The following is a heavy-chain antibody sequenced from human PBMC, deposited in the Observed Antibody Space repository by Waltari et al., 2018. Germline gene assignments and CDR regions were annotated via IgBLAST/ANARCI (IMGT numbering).Heavy chain of an antibody. Sequence: EVQLVESGGGLVQPGGSLRLSCAASGFTFSSYAMSWVRQAPGKGLEWVSAISGSGGSQYYADSGKARFTISRDKSKITLYLQMNSQRAEDTAVYYCAKDHGDSSPPLDYWGQGTLVTVSS. CDR3: AKDHGDSSPPLDY. CDR2: ISGSGGSQ. D-gene: IGHD6-13*01. J-gene: IGHJ4*02. V-gene: IGHV3-23*04. CDR1: GFTFSSYA.